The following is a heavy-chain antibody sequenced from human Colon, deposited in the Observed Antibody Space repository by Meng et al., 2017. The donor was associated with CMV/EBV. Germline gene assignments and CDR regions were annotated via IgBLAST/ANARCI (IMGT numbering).Heavy chain of an antibody. V-gene: IGHV3-48*03. CDR2: ISNTGNKI. Sequence: GESLKISCVASGFTFSRYEFNWVRQAPGKGLEWISYISNTGNKIAYADSVEGRFTISRDDAKNLVILQMNSLRAEDTAVYYCVRGSEVRLTTFNMDYFDYWGQGALVTVSS. J-gene: IGHJ4*02. CDR1: GFTFSRYE. CDR3: VRGSEVRLTTFNMDYFDY. D-gene: IGHD2/OR15-2a*01.